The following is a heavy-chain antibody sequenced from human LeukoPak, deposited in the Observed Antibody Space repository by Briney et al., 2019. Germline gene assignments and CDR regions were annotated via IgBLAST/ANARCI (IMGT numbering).Heavy chain of an antibody. CDR1: GYTFTGYY. Sequence: ASVKVSCKASGYTFTGYYMHWVRQAPGQGLEWMGWINPNSGGTNYAQKFQGRVTMTRDTSISTAYMELSRLRSDDTAVYNCARDWGDGYNWIDYWGQGTLVTVSS. D-gene: IGHD5-24*01. CDR2: INPNSGGT. J-gene: IGHJ4*02. V-gene: IGHV1-2*02. CDR3: ARDWGDGYNWIDY.